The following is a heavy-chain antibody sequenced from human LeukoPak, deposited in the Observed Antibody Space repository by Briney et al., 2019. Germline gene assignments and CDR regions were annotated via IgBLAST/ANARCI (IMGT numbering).Heavy chain of an antibody. CDR3: AREDIVVVPAAKGYNWFDP. Sequence: GGSLRLSCAASGFTFSSYSMNWVRQAPGKGLEWVSSISSSSSYIYYADSVKGRFTISRDNAKNPLYLQMNSLRAEDTAVYYCAREDIVVVPAAKGYNWFDPWGQGTLVTVSS. J-gene: IGHJ5*02. D-gene: IGHD2-2*01. CDR2: ISSSSSYI. CDR1: GFTFSSYS. V-gene: IGHV3-21*01.